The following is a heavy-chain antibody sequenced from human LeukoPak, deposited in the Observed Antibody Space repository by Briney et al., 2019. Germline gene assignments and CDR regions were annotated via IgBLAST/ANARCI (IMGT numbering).Heavy chain of an antibody. V-gene: IGHV1-69*13. CDR1: GGTFSSYA. CDR2: IIPIFGTA. CDR3: ARDLSPAASRFYYYYYYMDV. D-gene: IGHD2-2*01. Sequence: SVKVSCKASGGTFSSYAISWVRQAPGQGLEWMGGIIPIFGTANYAQKFQGRVTITADESTSTDYMELSSLRSEDTAVYYCARDLSPAASRFYYYYYYMDVWGKGTTVTVSS. J-gene: IGHJ6*03.